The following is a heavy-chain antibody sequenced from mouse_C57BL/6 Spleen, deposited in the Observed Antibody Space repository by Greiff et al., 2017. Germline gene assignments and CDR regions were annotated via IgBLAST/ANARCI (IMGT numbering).Heavy chain of an antibody. CDR1: GFTFSDYY. D-gene: IGHD1-1*01. CDR2: INYDGSST. V-gene: IGHV5-16*01. J-gene: IGHJ4*01. Sequence: EVQLVESEGGLVQPGSSMKLSCTASGFTFSDYYMAWVRQVPEKGLEWVANINYDGSSTYYLDSLKSRFIISRDNAKNILYLQMSSLKSEDTATYYCARVGSSYYAMDYWGQGTSVTVSS. CDR3: ARVGSSYYAMDY.